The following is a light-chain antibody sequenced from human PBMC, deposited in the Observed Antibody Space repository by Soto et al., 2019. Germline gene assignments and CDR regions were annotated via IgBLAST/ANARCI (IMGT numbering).Light chain of an antibody. Sequence: QSALTQPASVSGSPGQSITISCTGTSSDVGGYNYVSWYQQHPGKAPKLMIYDVSNRPSGVSNRFSGSKSGNTASLTISGLQAEEEADYYCSSYTSSSPYVVFGGGTKVTVL. CDR2: DVS. V-gene: IGLV2-14*01. CDR1: SSDVGGYNY. J-gene: IGLJ2*01. CDR3: SSYTSSSPYVV.